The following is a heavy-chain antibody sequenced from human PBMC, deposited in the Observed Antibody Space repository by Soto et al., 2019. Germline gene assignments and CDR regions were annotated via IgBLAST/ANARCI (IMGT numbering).Heavy chain of an antibody. D-gene: IGHD2-2*01. J-gene: IGHJ6*02. CDR2: INHSGST. V-gene: IGHV4-34*01. CDR1: GGSFSGYY. Sequence: SETLSLTCAVYGGSFSGYYWSWIRQPPGKGLEWIGEINHSGSTNYNPSLKSRVTISVDTSKNQFSLKLSSVTAADTAVYYCARDIVVVPAAMGGYYYYYGMDVWGQGTTVT. CDR3: ARDIVVVPAAMGGYYYYYGMDV.